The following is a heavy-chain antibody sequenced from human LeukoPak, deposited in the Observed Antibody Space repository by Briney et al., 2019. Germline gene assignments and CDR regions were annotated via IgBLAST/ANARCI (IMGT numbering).Heavy chain of an antibody. J-gene: IGHJ6*02. CDR1: GFTFSSYA. V-gene: IGHV3-23*01. CDR3: AKPQLGTDYYYGMDV. Sequence: GGSLRLSCAASGFTFSSYAMSWVRQAPGKGLEWVSVISGSGGSTYYADSVKGRFTISRDNSKNALYLQMNSLRAEDTAVYYCAKPQLGTDYYYGMDVWGQGTTVTVSS. CDR2: ISGSGGST. D-gene: IGHD7-27*01.